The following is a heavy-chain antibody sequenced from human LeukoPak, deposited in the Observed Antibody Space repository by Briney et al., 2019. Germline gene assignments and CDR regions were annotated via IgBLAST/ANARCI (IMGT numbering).Heavy chain of an antibody. V-gene: IGHV5-51*01. CDR1: GYSFTSYW. J-gene: IGHJ4*02. CDR3: ARRSDYCSGGSCYPDY. CDR2: IYPGDSDT. Sequence: GESLKISCKGSGYSFTSYWIGWVRQMPGKGLDWMGIIYPGDSDTRYSPSFQGQVTISADKSISTAYLQWSSLKASDTAMYYCARRSDYCSGGSCYPDYWGQGTLVAVSS. D-gene: IGHD2-15*01.